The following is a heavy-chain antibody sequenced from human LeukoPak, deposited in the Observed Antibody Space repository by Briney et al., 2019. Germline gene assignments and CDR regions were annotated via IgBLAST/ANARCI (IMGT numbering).Heavy chain of an antibody. CDR1: GFTFSSYA. J-gene: IGHJ4*02. D-gene: IGHD6-13*01. Sequence: GGSLRLSCAASGFTFSSYAVHWVRQAPGKGLDWVAVISYNGDNKYYADSVKGRFTISRDNSINALYLQMNSLRAEDTAVYYCVRDRYSSSWLDYWGQGTLVTVSS. CDR2: ISYNGDNK. V-gene: IGHV3-30-3*01. CDR3: VRDRYSSSWLDY.